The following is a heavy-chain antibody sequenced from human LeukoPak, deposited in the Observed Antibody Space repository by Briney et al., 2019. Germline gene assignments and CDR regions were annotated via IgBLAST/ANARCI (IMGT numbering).Heavy chain of an antibody. D-gene: IGHD3-22*01. CDR3: ARASYYDSSGYLDY. Sequence: ASVKVSCKASGFALTTYNIVWLRQAPGQGLEWMGWISAYNGNTNYAQKLQGRVTMTTDTSTSTAYMELRSLRSDDTAVYYCARASYYDSSGYLDYWGQGTLVTVSS. J-gene: IGHJ4*02. V-gene: IGHV1-18*01. CDR2: ISAYNGNT. CDR1: GFALTTYN.